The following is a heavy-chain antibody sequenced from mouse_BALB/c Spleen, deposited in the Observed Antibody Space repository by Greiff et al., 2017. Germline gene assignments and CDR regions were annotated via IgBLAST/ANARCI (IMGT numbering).Heavy chain of an antibody. J-gene: IGHJ2*01. V-gene: IGHV3-6*02. D-gene: IGHD2-14*01. Sequence: EVQLQQSGPGLVKPSQSLSLTCSVTGYSITSGYYWNWIRQFPGNKLEWMGYISYDGSNNYNPSLKNRISITRDTSKNQFFLKLNSVTTEDTATYYCARGSRYPYYFDYWGQGTTLTVSS. CDR1: GYSITSGYY. CDR3: ARGSRYPYYFDY. CDR2: ISYDGSN.